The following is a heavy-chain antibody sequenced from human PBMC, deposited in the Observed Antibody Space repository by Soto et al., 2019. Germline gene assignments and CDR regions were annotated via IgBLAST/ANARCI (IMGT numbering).Heavy chain of an antibody. V-gene: IGHV1-18*01. CDR1: GYTFTSYG. CDR2: ISAYNGNT. J-gene: IGHJ4*02. CDR3: ARDRAPYGGNSFVNY. Sequence: ASVKVSCKASGYTFTSYGISWVRQAPGQGLEWMGWISAYNGNTNYAQKLQGRVTMTTDTSTSTAYMELRSLRSDDTAVYYCARDRAPYGGNSFVNYWGQGTLVTVSS. D-gene: IGHD4-17*01.